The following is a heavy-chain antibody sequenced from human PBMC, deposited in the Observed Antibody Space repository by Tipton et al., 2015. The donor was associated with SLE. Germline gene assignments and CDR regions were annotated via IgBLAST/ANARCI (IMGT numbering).Heavy chain of an antibody. CDR3: ARDHGGSYYGWFGP. CDR1: DGSISSGSHY. D-gene: IGHD1-26*01. J-gene: IGHJ5*02. V-gene: IGHV4-61*09. Sequence: TLSLTCTVSDGSISSGSHYWSWTRQTAGKGLEWIGYMSTSGSTNSKPSLKSRVTISVDTPKNQFSLKLSSVTAADTAVYYCARDHGGSYYGWFGPWGQGTLVTGPS. CDR2: MSTSGST.